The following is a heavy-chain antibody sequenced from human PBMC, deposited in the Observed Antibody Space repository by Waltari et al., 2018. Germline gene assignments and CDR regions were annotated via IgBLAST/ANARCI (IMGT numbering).Heavy chain of an antibody. CDR3: AKDSSAARLPGIYYYYYYMDV. D-gene: IGHD6-6*01. Sequence: EVQLVESGGVVVQPGGSLRLSCAASGFTFDDYAMHWVRQAPGKGLEGVSLISWDGGSTYYADSVKGRFTISRDNSKNSLYLQMNSLRAEDTALYYCAKDSSAARLPGIYYYYYYMDVWGKGTTVTVSS. V-gene: IGHV3-43D*04. J-gene: IGHJ6*03. CDR2: ISWDGGST. CDR1: GFTFDDYA.